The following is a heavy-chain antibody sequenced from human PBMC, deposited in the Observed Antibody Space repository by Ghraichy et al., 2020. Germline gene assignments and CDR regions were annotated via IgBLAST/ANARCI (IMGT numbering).Heavy chain of an antibody. D-gene: IGHD3-22*01. V-gene: IGHV4-34*01. Sequence: SETLSLTCAVYGGSFSGYYWSWIRQPPGKGLEWIGEINHSGSTNYNPSLKSRVTISVDTSKNQFSLKLSSVTAADTAVYYCARLTPTSGLQPGQLDYYDSSGYDAFDIWGQGTMVTVSS. CDR2: INHSGST. J-gene: IGHJ3*02. CDR3: ARLTPTSGLQPGQLDYYDSSGYDAFDI. CDR1: GGSFSGYY.